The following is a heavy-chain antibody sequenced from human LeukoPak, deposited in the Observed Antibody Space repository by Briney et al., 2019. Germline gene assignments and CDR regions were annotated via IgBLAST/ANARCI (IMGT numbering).Heavy chain of an antibody. CDR1: RFTFSSYS. V-gene: IGHV3-48*01. Sequence: GGSLTLSCEASRFTFSSYSMNWVGQAPGKGLEGVSYISFSSATIHYADSVKGRFTVSRDNAKNSLYLQMNSLRAEDTALYYCARDTHYYGSGSPAFDIWGQGTMVTVSS. J-gene: IGHJ3*02. CDR3: ARDTHYYGSGSPAFDI. D-gene: IGHD3-10*01. CDR2: ISFSSATI.